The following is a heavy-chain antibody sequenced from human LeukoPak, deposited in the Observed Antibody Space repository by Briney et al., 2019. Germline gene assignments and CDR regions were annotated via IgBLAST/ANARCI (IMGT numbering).Heavy chain of an antibody. V-gene: IGHV1-46*01. D-gene: IGHD1-26*01. J-gene: IGHJ4*02. CDR1: GYTFTSYY. CDR3: ASQSSGSYYGEDY. Sequence: ASVKVSCKASGYTFTSYYMHWVRQAPGQGLEWMGIINPSGGSTSYAQKFQGRVTITTDESTSTAYMELSSLRSEDTAVYYCASQSSGSYYGEDYWGQGTLVTVSS. CDR2: INPSGGST.